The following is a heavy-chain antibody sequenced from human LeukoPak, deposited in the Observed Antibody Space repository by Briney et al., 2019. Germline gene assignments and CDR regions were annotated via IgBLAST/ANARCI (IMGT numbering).Heavy chain of an antibody. CDR3: ARVEYCSSTRCPGLAFDI. D-gene: IGHD2-2*01. CDR1: GRSISSGGYY. CDR2: IYYSGST. Sequence: PSQTLSLTCTVSGRSISSGGYYWSWIRQHPGKGLEWIGYIYYSGSTYYNPSLKSRVTISVDTSKNQFSLKLSSVTAADTAVHYCARVEYCSSTRCPGLAFDIWGQGTMVIVSS. J-gene: IGHJ3*02. V-gene: IGHV4-31*03.